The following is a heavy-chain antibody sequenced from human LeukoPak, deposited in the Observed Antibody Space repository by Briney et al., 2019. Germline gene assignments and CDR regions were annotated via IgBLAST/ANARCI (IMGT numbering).Heavy chain of an antibody. Sequence: ASVKVSCKASGYTFTSYGISWVRQAPGQGLEWMGWISAYNGNTNFAQKLQGRNTMTTDTSTSTAYMELRSLRSDDTAVYYCARDYYGSGSYYNQNWFDPWGQGTLVTVSS. D-gene: IGHD3-10*01. J-gene: IGHJ5*02. CDR2: ISAYNGNT. V-gene: IGHV1-18*01. CDR3: ARDYYGSGSYYNQNWFDP. CDR1: GYTFTSYG.